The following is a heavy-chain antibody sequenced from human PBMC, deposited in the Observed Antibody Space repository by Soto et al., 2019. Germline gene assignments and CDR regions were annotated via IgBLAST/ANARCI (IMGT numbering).Heavy chain of an antibody. Sequence: SETLSLTCVVSGYSISSGYSWGWIRQPPAKGLEWIGTIYHSGSTYYNPSLRSRVTMSVDTSKNQFSLRLSSVTAADTAVYYCARDSGTYLYYFDYWGQGTLVTVSS. D-gene: IGHD1-26*01. V-gene: IGHV4-38-2*02. J-gene: IGHJ4*02. CDR1: GYSISSGYS. CDR3: ARDSGTYLYYFDY. CDR2: IYHSGST.